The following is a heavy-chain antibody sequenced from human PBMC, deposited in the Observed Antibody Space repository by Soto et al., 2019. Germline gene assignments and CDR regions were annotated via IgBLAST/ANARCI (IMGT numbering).Heavy chain of an antibody. V-gene: IGHV4-31*03. Sequence: QVQLQESGPGLVKPSQTLSLTCTVSGDSISSGGYYWTWIRQHPGKGLEWIGYIYYSGSTYYNPSLKSRVTISLDTSKNQFSLKLTSVTAADTAVYYCAGAPRIGVTATGVDHWGQGTLVTVSS. CDR3: AGAPRIGVTATGVDH. CDR2: IYYSGST. D-gene: IGHD2-21*02. J-gene: IGHJ4*02. CDR1: GDSISSGGYY.